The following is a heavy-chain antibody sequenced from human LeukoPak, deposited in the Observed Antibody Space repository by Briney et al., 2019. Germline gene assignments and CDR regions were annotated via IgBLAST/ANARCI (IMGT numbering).Heavy chain of an antibody. D-gene: IGHD6-6*01. J-gene: IGHJ4*02. CDR2: ISSSGGST. V-gene: IGHV3-23*01. CDR3: AKDRGGGYSSSSTGFDY. CDR1: GFTFSSYA. Sequence: QPGRSLRLSCAASGFTFSSYAMSWVRQAPGKGLEWVSTISSSGGSTYYADSVKGRFTISRDNSNNTLFLQMNSLRAEDTAVFYCAKDRGGGYSSSSTGFDYWGQGTLVTVSS.